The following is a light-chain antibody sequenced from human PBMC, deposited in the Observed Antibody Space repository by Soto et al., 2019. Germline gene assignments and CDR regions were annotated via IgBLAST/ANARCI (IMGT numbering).Light chain of an antibody. CDR2: ATS. CDR1: QSISTF. Sequence: DIQMTQSPSSLSASVGDRVTITCRASQSISTFLNWYQLKPGKAPKLLIYATSTLQSGVPSRFSGSGSGTDFTLTISSLQPEDSAVYYCQQYDDWPRTFGQGTKVDIK. V-gene: IGKV1-39*01. J-gene: IGKJ1*01. CDR3: QQYDDWPRT.